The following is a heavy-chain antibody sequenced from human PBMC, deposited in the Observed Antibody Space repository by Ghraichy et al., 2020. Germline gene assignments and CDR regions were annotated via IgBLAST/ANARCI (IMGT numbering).Heavy chain of an antibody. J-gene: IGHJ4*02. Sequence: GESLNISCAASGFTFSSYSMNWVRQAPGKGLEWVSSISSSSSYIYYADSVKGRFTISRDNAKNSLYLQMNSLRAEDTAVYYCARDQSGTIDYWGQGTLVTVSS. D-gene: IGHD1-26*01. CDR1: GFTFSSYS. V-gene: IGHV3-21*01. CDR3: ARDQSGTIDY. CDR2: ISSSSSYI.